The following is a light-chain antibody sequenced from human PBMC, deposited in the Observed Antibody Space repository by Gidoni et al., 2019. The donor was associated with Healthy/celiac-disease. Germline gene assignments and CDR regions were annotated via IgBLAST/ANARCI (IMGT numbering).Light chain of an antibody. CDR1: KLGDKD. V-gene: IGLV3-1*01. CDR3: QAWDSSTALYV. Sequence: SYELPQPPSVSVSLGQTASITCSGDKLGDKDDCWYQQKTGQSPVLVIYQDSNRPSGIPARFSGSNSGNTATLTISGTQAMDEADYYCQAWDSSTALYVFGTGTKVTVL. J-gene: IGLJ1*01. CDR2: QDS.